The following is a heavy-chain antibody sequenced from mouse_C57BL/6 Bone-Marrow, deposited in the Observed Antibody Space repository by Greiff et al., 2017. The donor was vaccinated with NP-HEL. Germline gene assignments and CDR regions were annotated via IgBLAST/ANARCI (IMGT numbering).Heavy chain of an antibody. Sequence: EVKLMESGGGLVQPGGSLSLSCAASGFTFTDYYMSWVRQPPGKALEWLGFIRNKANGYTTEYSASVKGRFTITRDNSQSILYLQMNALRAEDSATYYCARYYYALYYFDYWGQGTTLTVSS. CDR2: IRNKANGYTT. CDR3: ARYYYALYYFDY. D-gene: IGHD2-1*01. J-gene: IGHJ2*01. V-gene: IGHV7-3*01. CDR1: GFTFTDYY.